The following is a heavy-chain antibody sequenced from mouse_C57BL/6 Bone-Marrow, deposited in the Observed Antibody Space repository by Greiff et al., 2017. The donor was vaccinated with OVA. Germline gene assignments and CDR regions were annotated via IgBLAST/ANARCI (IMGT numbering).Heavy chain of an antibody. Sequence: QVQLKESGAELVRPGASVKLSCKSSGYTFTSYGISWVKQRTGQGLEWIGEIYPRSGNTHYNEKFKGKATLTADNTSSTAYMELRTLATEDSAVYFCAASQATCYAMDYWGQGTSVTVSS. V-gene: IGHV1-81*01. CDR3: AASQATCYAMDY. J-gene: IGHJ4*01. CDR2: IYPRSGNT. D-gene: IGHD3-2*02. CDR1: GYTFTSYG.